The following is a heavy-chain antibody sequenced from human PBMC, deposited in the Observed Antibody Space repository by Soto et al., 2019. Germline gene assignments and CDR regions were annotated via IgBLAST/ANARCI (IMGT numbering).Heavy chain of an antibody. CDR3: THSGVTYYYGPGNDYAMNH. V-gene: IGHV2-5*01. CDR2: IYGNDDK. CDR1: GFSLSNKEVG. J-gene: IGHJ4*02. D-gene: IGHD3-10*01. Sequence: SGPKLGNPTQSLTITCTFSGFSLSNKEVGVGWIRQPPGKALECLALIYGNDDKRYSPSLKNRLTITKDTSKNQVVITMTNMDPVDTATYYCTHSGVTYYYGPGNDYAMNHWGQGTLVTVSS.